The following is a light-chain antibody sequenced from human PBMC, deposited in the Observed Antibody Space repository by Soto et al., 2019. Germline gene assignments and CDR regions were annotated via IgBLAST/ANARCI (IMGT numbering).Light chain of an antibody. CDR2: DSS. J-gene: IGKJ1*01. V-gene: IGKV1-5*01. Sequence: DIQMTQSPSTLSASVGDRVTITCRARQTINNWLAWYQQKPGKAPKLLISDSSSLKSGVPSRFNGSGSGTKFTLTISSLQPDDFATYYCQQYNNYSWGVGQGTKVEFK. CDR1: QTINNW. CDR3: QQYNNYSWG.